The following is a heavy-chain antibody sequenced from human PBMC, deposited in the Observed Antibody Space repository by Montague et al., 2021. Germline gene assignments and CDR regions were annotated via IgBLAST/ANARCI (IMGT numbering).Heavy chain of an antibody. D-gene: IGHD3-10*01. CDR2: IFYRGNT. J-gene: IGHJ4*02. CDR3: ARAEDYYGSGSYLGFDY. CDR1: GGPISSGGYY. V-gene: IGHV4-31*03. Sequence: TLSLTCTVSGGPISSGGYYWSWIRQLPGKGLEWIGYIFYRGNTYYNPSLKSRVTISVDTSKNQFSLKLSSVTAADTAVYYCARAEDYYGSGSYLGFDYGGQGTLVTVSS.